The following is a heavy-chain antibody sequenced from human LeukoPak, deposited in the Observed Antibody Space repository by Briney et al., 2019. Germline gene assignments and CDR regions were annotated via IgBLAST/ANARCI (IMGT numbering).Heavy chain of an antibody. D-gene: IGHD3-16*01. CDR3: GRAFPPLRTSSAGDL. J-gene: IGHJ4*02. Sequence: GGSLRLSCAASGFTFSNYAMHWVRQAPGKGLEWVSSISGLSSYTYYGESVKGRFSISRDNAKNSLYLQMNSLGAEDTATYYCGRAFPPLRTSSAGDLWGQGILVTVSS. CDR1: GFTFSNYA. CDR2: ISGLSSYT. V-gene: IGHV3-21*01.